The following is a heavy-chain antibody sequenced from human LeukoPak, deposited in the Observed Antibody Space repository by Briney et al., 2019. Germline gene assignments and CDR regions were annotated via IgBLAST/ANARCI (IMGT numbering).Heavy chain of an antibody. CDR2: MNPNSGNT. Sequence: VASVKVSCKASGYTFTSYDINWVRQATGQGLEWMGWMNPNSGNTGYAQRLQGRVTMTTDTSTSTAYMELRSLRSDDTAVYYCARVDSPMLYYYGSGGFDPWGQGTLVTVSS. CDR1: GYTFTSYD. D-gene: IGHD3-10*01. V-gene: IGHV1-8*01. CDR3: ARVDSPMLYYYGSGGFDP. J-gene: IGHJ5*02.